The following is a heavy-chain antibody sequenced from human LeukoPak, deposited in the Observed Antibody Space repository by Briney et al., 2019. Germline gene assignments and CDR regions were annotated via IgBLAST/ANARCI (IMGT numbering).Heavy chain of an antibody. J-gene: IGHJ5*02. CDR3: ARAGYSSGYDWFDP. V-gene: IGHV3-20*04. Sequence: GGSLRLSCAASGFTLDDYGMSWVRQAPGKGLEWVSGINWNGGSTGYADSVKGRFTISRDNAKNSLYLQMNSLRAEDTALYYCARAGYSSGYDWFDPWGQGTLVTVSS. CDR2: INWNGGST. D-gene: IGHD6-19*01. CDR1: GFTLDDYG.